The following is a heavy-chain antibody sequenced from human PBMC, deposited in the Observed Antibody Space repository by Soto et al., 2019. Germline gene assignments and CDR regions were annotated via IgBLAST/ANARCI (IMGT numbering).Heavy chain of an antibody. Sequence: AVGSLRLSCAASGFTFSMYWMHWVRQVPGKGPEWVSRINDDGISTNYADSVKGRFTISRDNAENTLYLQMNALRVEDTAVYYCTRGPRSTSTGTGAFWGQGTLVTVSS. D-gene: IGHD1-1*01. CDR1: GFTFSMYW. J-gene: IGHJ4*02. CDR3: TRGPRSTSTGTGAF. V-gene: IGHV3-74*01. CDR2: INDDGIST.